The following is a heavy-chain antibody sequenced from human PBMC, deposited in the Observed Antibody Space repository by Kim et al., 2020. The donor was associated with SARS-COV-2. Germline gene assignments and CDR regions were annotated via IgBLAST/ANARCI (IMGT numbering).Heavy chain of an antibody. CDR2: DT. D-gene: IGHD4-17*01. Sequence: DTRYSPSFQGQVTISADKSITRAYLQWSSLKASDTAMYYCARPDYGDSTDYWGQGTLVTVSS. J-gene: IGHJ4*02. V-gene: IGHV5-51*01. CDR3: ARPDYGDSTDY.